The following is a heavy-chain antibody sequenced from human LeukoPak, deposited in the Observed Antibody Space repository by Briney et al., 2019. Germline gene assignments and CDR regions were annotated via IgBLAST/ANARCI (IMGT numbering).Heavy chain of an antibody. D-gene: IGHD6-19*01. J-gene: IGHJ4*02. CDR3: AKDMFLDRAVAGPGDY. CDR2: IPYDGSNK. Sequence: GGSLRLSCAASGFTFSSYGMHWVRQAPAKGLEWAAVIPYDGSNKYYADSVKGRFTISRENSKTTLYLQMNSLRAEDTAVYYCAKDMFLDRAVAGPGDYWGQGTLVTVSS. V-gene: IGHV3-30*18. CDR1: GFTFSSYG.